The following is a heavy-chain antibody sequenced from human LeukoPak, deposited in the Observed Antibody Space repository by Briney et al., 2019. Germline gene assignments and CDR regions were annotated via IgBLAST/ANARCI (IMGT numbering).Heavy chain of an antibody. D-gene: IGHD6-13*01. CDR2: INPNSGGT. CDR1: GYTFTGYY. J-gene: IGHJ4*02. CDR3: AREMSGAAAGTDYFDY. V-gene: IGHV1-2*02. Sequence: ASVKVSCKASGYTFTGYYMHWVQQAPGQGLEWMGWINPNSGGTNYAQKFQGRVTMTRDTSISTAYMELSRLRSDDTAVYYCAREMSGAAAGTDYFDYWGQGTLVTVSS.